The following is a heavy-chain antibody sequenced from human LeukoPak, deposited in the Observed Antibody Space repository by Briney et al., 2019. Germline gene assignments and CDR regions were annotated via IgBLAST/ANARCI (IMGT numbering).Heavy chain of an antibody. Sequence: AGGSLRLSCAASGFTFTSYAMTWVRQAPGKGLEWVSAISGSGVSTFYADSVKGRFTISRDNSKNTLYLQLNSLRAEDTAIYYCAKDPIAAAGNCFDYWGQGTLVTVSS. CDR1: GFTFTSYA. CDR3: AKDPIAAAGNCFDY. V-gene: IGHV3-23*01. J-gene: IGHJ4*02. CDR2: ISGSGVST. D-gene: IGHD6-13*01.